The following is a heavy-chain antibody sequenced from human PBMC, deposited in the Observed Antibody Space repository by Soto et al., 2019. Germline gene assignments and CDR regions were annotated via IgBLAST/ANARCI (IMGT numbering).Heavy chain of an antibody. CDR2: IYYSGST. D-gene: IGHD3-10*01. J-gene: IGHJ3*02. CDR3: ARGSTSPLLWFGGSGAFDI. Sequence: SETLSLTCTVSGGSISSGGYYWSWIRQHPGKGLEWIGYIYYSGSTYYNPSLKSRVTISVDTSKNQFSLKLSSVTAADTAVYYCARGSTSPLLWFGGSGAFDIWGQGTMVTVSS. V-gene: IGHV4-31*03. CDR1: GGSISSGGYY.